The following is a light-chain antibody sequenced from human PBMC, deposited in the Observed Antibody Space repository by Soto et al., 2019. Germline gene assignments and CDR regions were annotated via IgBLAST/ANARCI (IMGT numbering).Light chain of an antibody. J-gene: IGLJ2*01. Sequence: QSVLTQPPSVSGAPGQRVTISCTGSSSNIGAGYDVHWYQQLPGTAPKLLIYGDSNRPSGVPDRFSGSKSGTSASLAITGLQAEDEADYYGQSCDSSQVVFGGGTKVTVL. V-gene: IGLV1-40*01. CDR1: SSNIGAGYD. CDR2: GDS. CDR3: QSCDSSQVV.